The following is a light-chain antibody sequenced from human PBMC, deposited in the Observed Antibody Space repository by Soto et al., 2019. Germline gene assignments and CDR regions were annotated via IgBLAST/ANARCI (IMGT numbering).Light chain of an antibody. CDR2: EGS. CDR3: CSYAGSSTRVV. V-gene: IGLV2-23*01. J-gene: IGLJ2*01. Sequence: QSALTQPASVSGSPGQSITIYCTGTSSDVGSYNLVSWYQQHPGKAPKLMIYEGSKRPSGVSNRFSGSKSGNTASLTISGLQAEDEADYYCCSYAGSSTRVVFGGGTKLTVL. CDR1: SSDVGSYNL.